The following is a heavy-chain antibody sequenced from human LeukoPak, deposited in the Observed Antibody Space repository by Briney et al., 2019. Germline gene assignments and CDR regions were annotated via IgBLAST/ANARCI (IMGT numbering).Heavy chain of an antibody. V-gene: IGHV3-15*01. CDR2: IKSKTDGGTT. Sequence: GGSLRLSCAASRFTFSNAWMSWVRQAPGKGLEWVGRIKSKTDGGTTDYAAPVKGRFTISRDDSKNTLYLQMNSLKTEDTAVYYCTTDVGYSSWYFDYWGQGTLVTVSS. CDR1: RFTFSNAW. J-gene: IGHJ4*02. CDR3: TTDVGYSSWYFDY. D-gene: IGHD5-18*01.